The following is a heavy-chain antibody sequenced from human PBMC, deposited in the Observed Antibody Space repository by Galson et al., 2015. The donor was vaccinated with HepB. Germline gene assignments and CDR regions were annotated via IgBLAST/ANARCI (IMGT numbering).Heavy chain of an antibody. V-gene: IGHV4-61*02. CDR2: VYSSGSP. D-gene: IGHD3-3*01. CDR3: ARAGFSGYDFWTRQGPADAFDI. CDR1: GGSISSGSYY. J-gene: IGHJ3*02. Sequence: TLSLTCTVSGGSISSGSYYWSWIRQPAGKGLEWIGRVYSSGSPNYNPSLKGRVAMSVDTSKNEFSLRLTSVTAADTAVYYCARAGFSGYDFWTRQGPADAFDIWGRGTLVTVSS.